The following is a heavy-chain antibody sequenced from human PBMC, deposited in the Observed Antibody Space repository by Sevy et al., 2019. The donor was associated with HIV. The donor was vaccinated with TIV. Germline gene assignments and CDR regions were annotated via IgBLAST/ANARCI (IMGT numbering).Heavy chain of an antibody. CDR1: GFTFSSYA. V-gene: IGHV3-30-3*01. CDR3: ARDFTEGLLGGHLFDY. D-gene: IGHD1-26*01. Sequence: GGSLRLSCAASGFTFSSYAMHWVRQAPGKGLEWVAVISYDGSNKYYADSVKGRFTISRDNSKNTLYLQMNSLRAEDTAVYYCARDFTEGLLGGHLFDYWGQGTLVTFSS. J-gene: IGHJ4*02. CDR2: ISYDGSNK.